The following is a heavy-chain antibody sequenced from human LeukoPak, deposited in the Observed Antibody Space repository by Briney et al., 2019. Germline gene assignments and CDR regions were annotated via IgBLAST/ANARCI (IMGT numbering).Heavy chain of an antibody. Sequence: PSETLSLTSTLSGGSISSGGYYWSWIRQHPGKGLEWIGYIYYRGSTYYNPSLKSRVTISVDTSKNQFSLKLSSVTAADTAVYYCARTKKSARLLNYYYYMDVWGKGTTVTVSS. CDR1: GGSISSGGYY. V-gene: IGHV4-31*03. CDR2: IYYRGST. D-gene: IGHD6-6*01. J-gene: IGHJ6*03. CDR3: ARTKKSARLLNYYYYMDV.